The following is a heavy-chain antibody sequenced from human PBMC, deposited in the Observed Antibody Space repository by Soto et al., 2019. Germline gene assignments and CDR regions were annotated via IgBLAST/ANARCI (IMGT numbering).Heavy chain of an antibody. CDR2: IYYSGST. J-gene: IGHJ5*02. D-gene: IGHD6-13*01. V-gene: IGHV4-39*01. CDR1: GGSISSSSYY. CDR3: ASLAPPPYSSSWYTLNWFDP. Sequence: SETLSLTCTVSGGSISSSSYYWGWIRQPPGKGLEWIGSIYYSGSTYYNPSLKSRVTISVDTSKNQFSLKLSSVTAADTAVYYCASLAPPPYSSSWYTLNWFDPWGQGTLVTVSS.